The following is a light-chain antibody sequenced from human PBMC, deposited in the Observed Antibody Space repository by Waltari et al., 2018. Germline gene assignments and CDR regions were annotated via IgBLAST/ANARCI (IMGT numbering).Light chain of an antibody. J-gene: IGLJ3*02. V-gene: IGLV1-40*01. CDR1: SSNTGAGFA. CDR2: GNN. Sequence: SVLTQPPSVSGAPGQRVTISCTGSSSNTGAGFAVHWYQQLPGTAPKLLIYGNNNRPSGVPDRFSGSKSGTSASLAITGLQAEDEADYYCQSYGSDWVFGGGTKLTVL. CDR3: QSYGSDWV.